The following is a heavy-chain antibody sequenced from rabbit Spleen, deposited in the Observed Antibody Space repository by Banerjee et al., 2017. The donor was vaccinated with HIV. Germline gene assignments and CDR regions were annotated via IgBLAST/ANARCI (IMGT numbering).Heavy chain of an antibody. CDR3: ARAIVPWLGLTRLDL. CDR2: IDGPIGAH. CDR1: GFSFSSSYY. V-gene: IGHV1S45*01. Sequence: QEQLVESGGDLVKPGASLTLTCTASGFSFSSSYYMCWVRQAPGKGLEWIGCIDGPIGAHYDASWASGRFTISSDNAQSTVDLKMTSLTAADTATYFCARAIVPWLGLTRLDLWGQGTLVTVS. D-gene: IGHD4-1*01. J-gene: IGHJ3*01.